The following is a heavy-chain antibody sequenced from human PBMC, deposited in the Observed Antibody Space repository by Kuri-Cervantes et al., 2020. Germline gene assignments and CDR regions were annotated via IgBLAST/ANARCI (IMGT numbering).Heavy chain of an antibody. V-gene: IGHV3-74*01. D-gene: IGHD6-13*01. CDR1: GFTFSSYW. J-gene: IGHJ3*02. CDR2: INSDGSST. Sequence: GESLKISCAASGFTFSSYWMHWVRQAPGKGLVWVSRINSDGSSTSYADSVKGRFTISRDNAKNTLYLQMNSLRAEDTALYYCATTSSSSWEDAFDIWGQGTMVTVSS. CDR3: ATTSSSSWEDAFDI.